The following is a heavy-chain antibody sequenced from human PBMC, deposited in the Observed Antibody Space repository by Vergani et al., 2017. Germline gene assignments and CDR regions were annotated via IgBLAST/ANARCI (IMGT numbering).Heavy chain of an antibody. Sequence: EVQLLESGGGLVQPGGSLRLSCAASGFTFSSYAMSWVRQAPGKGLEWVSAISGSGGSTYYADSVKGRFTISRDNSKNTLYLQMNSLRAEDTAVYYCAKPYCGSGGMKGWFDPWGQGTLVTVSS. D-gene: IGHD3-10*01. V-gene: IGHV3-23*01. J-gene: IGHJ5*02. CDR2: ISGSGGST. CDR3: AKPYCGSGGMKGWFDP. CDR1: GFTFSSYA.